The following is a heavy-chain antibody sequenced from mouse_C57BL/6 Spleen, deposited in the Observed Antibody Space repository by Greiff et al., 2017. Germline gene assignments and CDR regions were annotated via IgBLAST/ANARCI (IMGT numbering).Heavy chain of an antibody. D-gene: IGHD3-2*02. CDR2: IYPRSGNT. CDR3: ARGTAQALFAY. Sequence: QVHVKQSGAELARPGASVKLSCKASGYTFTSYGISWVKQRTGQGLEWIGEIYPRSGNTYYNEKFKGKATLTADKSSSTAYMELRSLTSEDSAVYFCARGTAQALFAYWGQGTLVTVSA. J-gene: IGHJ3*01. V-gene: IGHV1-81*01. CDR1: GYTFTSYG.